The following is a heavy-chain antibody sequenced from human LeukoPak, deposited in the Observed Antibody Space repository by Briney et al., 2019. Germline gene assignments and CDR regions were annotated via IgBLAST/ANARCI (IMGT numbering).Heavy chain of an antibody. Sequence: GESLKISCKGSGYSFTSYWIGWVRQMPGKGLEWMGIILPADSDTRYSPSFQGQVTMSADKSISTAYLQWGSLKASDTAIYYCARERGGSGYDSGVDFDYWGQGTLVTVSS. D-gene: IGHD5-12*01. CDR3: ARERGGSGYDSGVDFDY. CDR2: ILPADSDT. V-gene: IGHV5-51*01. CDR1: GYSFTSYW. J-gene: IGHJ4*02.